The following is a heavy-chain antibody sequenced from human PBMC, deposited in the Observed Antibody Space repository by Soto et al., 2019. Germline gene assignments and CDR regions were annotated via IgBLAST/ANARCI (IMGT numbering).Heavy chain of an antibody. Sequence: QVQLVQSGAEVKKPGASVKVSCKASGYTFTSYGISWVRQAPGQGLEWMGWISAYNGNTNYAQKLQGRVTMTTETSTSTAYLEWRSLRSDDTAVYYCARLWQQLVHELLDPWGQGTLVTVSS. CDR3: ARLWQQLVHELLDP. J-gene: IGHJ5*02. V-gene: IGHV1-18*01. D-gene: IGHD6-13*01. CDR2: ISAYNGNT. CDR1: GYTFTSYG.